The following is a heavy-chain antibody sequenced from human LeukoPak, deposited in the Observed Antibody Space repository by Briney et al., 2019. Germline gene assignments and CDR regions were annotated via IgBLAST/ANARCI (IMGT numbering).Heavy chain of an antibody. CDR2: ISGSGGST. J-gene: IGHJ4*02. D-gene: IGHD6-13*01. Sequence: GGSLRLSCAASGFTFSSYAMSWVRQAPGKGLEWVSAISGSGGSTYYADSVKGRFTISRDNSKNTLYLQMNSLKTEDTAVYYCTTDRIAAAGRPDYWGQGTLVTVSS. V-gene: IGHV3-23*01. CDR1: GFTFSSYA. CDR3: TTDRIAAAGRPDY.